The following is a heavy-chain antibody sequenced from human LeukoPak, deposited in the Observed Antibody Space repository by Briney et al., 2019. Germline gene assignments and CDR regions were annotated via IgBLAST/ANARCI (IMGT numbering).Heavy chain of an antibody. V-gene: IGHV1-2*02. Sequence: ASVKVSCKASGYTFSDYYMHWVRQAPGQGLEWMGWINPNSGGTIYAQNFQGRVTMARDPSISRAYMELTRLRSDDTAVYDCARDGDSYGYYYYGMDVWGQGTTVTVSS. CDR2: INPNSGGT. CDR1: GYTFSDYY. CDR3: ARDGDSYGYYYYGMDV. J-gene: IGHJ6*02. D-gene: IGHD5-18*01.